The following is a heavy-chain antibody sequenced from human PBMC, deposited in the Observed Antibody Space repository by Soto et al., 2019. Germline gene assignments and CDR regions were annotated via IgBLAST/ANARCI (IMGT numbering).Heavy chain of an antibody. D-gene: IGHD6-13*01. CDR2: ISSRSDI. Sequence: GSLRLSCVGSGFTFSTYSINWVRQAPGKGLEWVSSISSRSDIYYADSVKGRFTISRDNAKNSVSLQMNSLRAEDTAVYYCTRDASRDSSARGWFDPWGPGTLVTVSS. CDR1: GFTFSTYS. V-gene: IGHV3-21*01. CDR3: TRDASRDSSARGWFDP. J-gene: IGHJ5*02.